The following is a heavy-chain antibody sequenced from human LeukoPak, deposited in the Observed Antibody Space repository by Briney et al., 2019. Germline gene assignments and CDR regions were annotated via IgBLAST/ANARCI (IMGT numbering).Heavy chain of an antibody. D-gene: IGHD3-22*01. CDR1: GGTFSSYA. J-gene: IGHJ4*02. V-gene: IGHV1-69*04. Sequence: SVKVSCKASGGTFSSYAVSWVRQAPGQGLEWMGRIIPIFGIANYAQKFQGRVTITADKSTSTAYMELSSLRSEDTAVYYCAREMYYYDSSGYYSFDYWGQGTLVTVSS. CDR3: AREMYYYDSSGYYSFDY. CDR2: IIPIFGIA.